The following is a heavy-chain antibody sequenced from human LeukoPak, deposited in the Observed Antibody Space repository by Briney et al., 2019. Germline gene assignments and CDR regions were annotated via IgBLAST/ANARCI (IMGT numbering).Heavy chain of an antibody. CDR1: GGSISSDDYY. CDR3: ALAGRSSGYPY. V-gene: IGHV4-61*08. CDR2: IYYSGST. D-gene: IGHD3-22*01. J-gene: IGHJ4*02. Sequence: PSETLSLTCTVSGGSISSDDYYWSWIRQPPGKGLEWIGYIYYSGSTNYNPSLKSRVTISVDTSKNQFSLKLTSVTAADTAVYYCALAGRSSGYPYWGQGTLVTVSS.